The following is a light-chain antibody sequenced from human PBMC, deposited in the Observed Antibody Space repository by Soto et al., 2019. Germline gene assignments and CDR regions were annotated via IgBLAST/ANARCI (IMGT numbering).Light chain of an antibody. CDR3: QQDGSSPPLT. Sequence: EIVLTQSPGTLSLSPGERATLSCRASQSVSSSYLAWYQQKPGQAPSLLIYGASSRATGIPDRFSGSGSGTDFTLTISRLEPEDFAVYYCQQDGSSPPLTFGGGTKVEIK. CDR2: GAS. J-gene: IGKJ4*01. V-gene: IGKV3-20*01. CDR1: QSVSSSY.